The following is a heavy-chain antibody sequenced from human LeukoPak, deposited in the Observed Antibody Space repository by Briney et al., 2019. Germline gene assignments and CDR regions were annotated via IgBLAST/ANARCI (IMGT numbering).Heavy chain of an antibody. CDR2: IYYSGST. J-gene: IGHJ4*02. D-gene: IGHD2-2*01. CDR3: ARQEGYCSSTSCYSVFDY. Sequence: SETLSLACTVSGGSISSYYWSWIRQPPGKGLEWIGYIYYSGSTNYNPSLKSRVTISVDTSKNQFSLKLSSVTAADTAVYYCARQEGYCSSTSCYSVFDYWGQGTLVTVSS. CDR1: GGSISSYY. V-gene: IGHV4-59*08.